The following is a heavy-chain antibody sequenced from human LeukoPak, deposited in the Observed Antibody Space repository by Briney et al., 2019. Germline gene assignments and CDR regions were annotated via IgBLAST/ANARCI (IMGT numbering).Heavy chain of an antibody. Sequence: SETLSLTCTVSGGSISSYYWSWIRQPPGKGLEWIGYIYYSGSTNYNPSLKSRVTISVDTSKNQFSLKLSSVTAADTAVYYCARAPPNYSGSYHGPDFDYWGQGTLVTVSS. CDR3: ARAPPNYSGSYHGPDFDY. CDR1: GGSISSYY. V-gene: IGHV4-59*12. D-gene: IGHD1-26*01. J-gene: IGHJ4*02. CDR2: IYYSGST.